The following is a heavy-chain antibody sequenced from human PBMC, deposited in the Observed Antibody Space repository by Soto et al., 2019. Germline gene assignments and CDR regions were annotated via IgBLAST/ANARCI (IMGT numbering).Heavy chain of an antibody. CDR1: GYTFTSYY. Sequence: ASVKVSCKASGYTFTSYYMRWVRQAPGQGLEWMGIINPSGGSTSYAQKFQGRVTMTRDTSTSTVYMELSSLRSEDTAVYYCASPWELLSDAFDIWGQGTMVTVS. D-gene: IGHD1-26*01. CDR2: INPSGGST. V-gene: IGHV1-46*01. CDR3: ASPWELLSDAFDI. J-gene: IGHJ3*02.